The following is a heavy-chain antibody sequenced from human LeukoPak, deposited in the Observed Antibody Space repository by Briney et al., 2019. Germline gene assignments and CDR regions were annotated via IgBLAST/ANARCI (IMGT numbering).Heavy chain of an antibody. CDR2: IRYDGSNK. CDR3: ARAMIVVVPRRDDAFDI. Sequence: GGSLRLSCAASGFTFSSYGMHWVRQAPGKGLEWVAFIRYDGSNKYYADSVKGRFTISRDNSKNTLYLQMNSLRAEDTAVYYCARAMIVVVPRRDDAFDIWGQGTMVTVSS. D-gene: IGHD3-22*01. CDR1: GFTFSSYG. J-gene: IGHJ3*02. V-gene: IGHV3-30*02.